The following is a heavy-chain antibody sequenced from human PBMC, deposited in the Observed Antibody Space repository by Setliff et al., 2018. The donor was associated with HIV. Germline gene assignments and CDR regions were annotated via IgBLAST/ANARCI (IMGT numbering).Heavy chain of an antibody. CDR3: TAALQQQVVRWFDP. CDR2: IKSKTDGGTT. V-gene: IGHV3-15*01. Sequence: KSGGSLRLSCAASGFTFSNAWMSWVRQAPGKGLEWVGRIKSKTDGGTTDYAAPVKGRFTISRDDSKNTLYLQMNSLKTEDTAVYYCTAALQQQVVRWFDPWGQGTLVTVSS. CDR1: GFTFSNAW. D-gene: IGHD6-13*01. J-gene: IGHJ5*02.